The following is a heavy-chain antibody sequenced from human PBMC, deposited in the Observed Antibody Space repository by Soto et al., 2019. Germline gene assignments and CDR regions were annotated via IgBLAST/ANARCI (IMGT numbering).Heavy chain of an antibody. Sequence: VQLLESGGAFVQPGGSLRLSCAASGFSFNNYAVSWVRQAPGKGLEWVSTFSAGGRAYYADSVRGRFSVARDRSQNTLYLQMSGLRPEDSAVYYCARERTPEHVGASLFDYWGQGTRVTVSS. CDR3: ARERTPEHVGASLFDY. CDR2: FSAGGRA. D-gene: IGHD1-1*01. V-gene: IGHV3-23*01. J-gene: IGHJ4*02. CDR1: GFSFNNYA.